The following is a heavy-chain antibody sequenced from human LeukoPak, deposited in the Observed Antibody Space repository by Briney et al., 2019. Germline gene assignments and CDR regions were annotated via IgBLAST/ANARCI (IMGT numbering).Heavy chain of an antibody. D-gene: IGHD3-22*01. CDR1: GLTFSAYW. V-gene: IGHV3-74*01. CDR2: INNDGSST. CDR3: VRDLELVYYDSTAYEY. J-gene: IGHJ4*02. Sequence: GGSLRLSCAASGLTFSAYWMHWVRQVPGKGLEWVSRINNDGSSTTYADSVKGRFTISRDNAKNTLFLQMNRLRVENTAVYYCVRDLELVYYDSTAYEYWGQGNLVTVSS.